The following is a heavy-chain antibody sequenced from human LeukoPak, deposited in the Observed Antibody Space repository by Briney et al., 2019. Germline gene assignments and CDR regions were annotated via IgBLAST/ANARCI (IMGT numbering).Heavy chain of an antibody. CDR2: ISYDGSNK. J-gene: IGHJ4*02. V-gene: IGHV3-30*03. CDR1: GGSFSGYY. CDR3: ARDVQGYCSGGSCYTKDY. Sequence: LSLTCAVYGGSFSGYYWSWIRQPPGKGLEWVAVISYDGSNKYYADSVKGRSTISRDNSKNTLYLQMNSLRAEDTAVYYCARDVQGYCSGGSCYTKDYWGQGTLVTVSS. D-gene: IGHD2-15*01.